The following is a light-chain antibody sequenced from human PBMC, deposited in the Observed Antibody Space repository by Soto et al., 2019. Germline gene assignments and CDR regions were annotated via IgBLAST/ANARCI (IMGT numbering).Light chain of an antibody. V-gene: IGKV1-39*01. CDR2: VAS. CDR3: QQSYSSPPT. Sequence: DIQMTQSPSSLSASVGDEVTISCRASQSISSFLNWYQQKPGTAPNLLLYPSSHVASQLESGVPPRFSGSGSGTHFPLTISSLQPEDFATYYCQQSYSSPPTFGGGTKVELK. J-gene: IGKJ4*01. CDR1: QSISSF.